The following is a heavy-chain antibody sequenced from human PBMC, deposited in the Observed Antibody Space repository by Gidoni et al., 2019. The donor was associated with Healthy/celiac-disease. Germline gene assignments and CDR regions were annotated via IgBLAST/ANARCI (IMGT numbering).Heavy chain of an antibody. CDR1: GFTFSSYG. CDR2: ISYDGSNK. Sequence: QVRLVGYGGGVGRPARSLKLSCSASGFTFSSYGMHWVRQAPGKGLEWVAVISYDGSNKYYADSVKGRFTIARDNSKNTLYLQMNSMRAEDTAVYYCAKDGHSSSHFDDWGQGTLVTVSS. CDR3: AKDGHSSSHFDD. J-gene: IGHJ4*02. V-gene: IGHV3-30*18. D-gene: IGHD6-13*01.